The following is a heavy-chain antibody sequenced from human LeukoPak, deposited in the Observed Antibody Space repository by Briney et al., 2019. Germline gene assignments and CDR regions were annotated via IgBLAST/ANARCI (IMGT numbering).Heavy chain of an antibody. J-gene: IGHJ4*02. CDR2: IYYSGST. CDR3: ARRGGSGRSFDY. D-gene: IGHD3-10*01. CDR1: GASVSSGGYY. Sequence: SETLSLTCTVSGASVSSGGYYWSWLRQPPGKGLEWIGYIYYSGSTNYNPSLKSRVTRSVDTCKNQFSLRVSSVTAADTAVYYCARRGGSGRSFDYWGQGTLVTVPS. V-gene: IGHV4-61*08.